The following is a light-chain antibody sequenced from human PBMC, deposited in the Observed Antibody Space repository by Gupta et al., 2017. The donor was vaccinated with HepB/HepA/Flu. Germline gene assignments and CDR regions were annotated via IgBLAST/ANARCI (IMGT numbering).Light chain of an antibody. CDR2: KDN. V-gene: IGLV1-44*01. CDR1: SSNIGSNT. CDR3: AAWDASLWV. Sequence: SVLTQPPSVSGTPGQRVTISCSGSSSNIGSNTVNWYQQLPGTAPKLVMYKDNQRPSGVPDRFSGFKSGTSASLAIRGLQSEDEADYYCAAWDASLWVFGGGTKLTVL. J-gene: IGLJ3*02.